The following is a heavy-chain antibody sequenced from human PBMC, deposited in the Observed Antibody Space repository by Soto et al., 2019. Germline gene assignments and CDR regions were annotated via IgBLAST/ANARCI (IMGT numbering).Heavy chain of an antibody. CDR2: ISAYNGNT. CDR3: ARDYYGSGRNLPYYYYMDV. CDR1: GYTFTSYG. J-gene: IGHJ6*03. D-gene: IGHD3-10*01. Sequence: ASVKVSCKASGYTFTSYGISWVRQAPGQGLEWMGWISAYNGNTNYAQKLQGRVTMTTDTSTSTAYMELRSLRSDDTAVYYCARDYYGSGRNLPYYYYMDVWGKGTTGTVSS. V-gene: IGHV1-18*01.